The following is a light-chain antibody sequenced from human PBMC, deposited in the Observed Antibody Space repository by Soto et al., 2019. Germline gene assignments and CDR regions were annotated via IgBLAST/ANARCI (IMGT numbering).Light chain of an antibody. Sequence: DIQMTQSPSSLSASVGDRVTITCRASQSISRYLNWYQQKPGKAPKFLIYAASSLQSGVPSRFSGSGSGTDCTLTISSLQPEDFATYYCQQSYSTPRLTFGGGTKVEIK. J-gene: IGKJ4*01. CDR1: QSISRY. CDR3: QQSYSTPRLT. V-gene: IGKV1-39*01. CDR2: AAS.